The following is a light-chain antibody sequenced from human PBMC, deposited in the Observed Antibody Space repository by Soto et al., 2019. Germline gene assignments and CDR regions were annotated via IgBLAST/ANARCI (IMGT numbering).Light chain of an antibody. Sequence: QSALTQPPSASGSPGQSVAISYTGTSSDVGGYNYVSWYQQHPGKAPKLMMYEVNKRPSGVPDRFSGSESGNTASLTVSGLQAEDEAEYYCSSYAGSSNVFGTGTKLTVL. J-gene: IGLJ1*01. CDR3: SSYAGSSNV. CDR1: SSDVGGYNY. CDR2: EVN. V-gene: IGLV2-8*01.